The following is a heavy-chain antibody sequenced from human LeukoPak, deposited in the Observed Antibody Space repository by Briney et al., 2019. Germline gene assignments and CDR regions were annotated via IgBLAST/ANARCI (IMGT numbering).Heavy chain of an antibody. CDR3: ARFYYYDSSGYYPRYFDH. CDR1: GGSISTITYY. CDR2: IYYSASI. V-gene: IGHV4-39*07. D-gene: IGHD3-22*01. Sequence: TSETLSLTCTVSGGSISTITYYWGWVRQSPEKGLEWLATIYYSASIYYSPSLKSRLTISIDTSKNQISLKLNSVTAADTAVYYCARFYYYDSSGYYPRYFDHWGPGTLVTVSS. J-gene: IGHJ4*02.